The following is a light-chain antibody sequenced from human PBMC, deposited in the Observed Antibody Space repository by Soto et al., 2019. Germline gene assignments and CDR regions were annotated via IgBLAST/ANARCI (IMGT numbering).Light chain of an antibody. CDR2: DAF. Sequence: EIVLTQSPATLSLSPGERATLSCRASQSVRSYLAWYQQKPGQTPRLLIYDAFNRATGIPARFSGSGSGTDFTLIISSLEPEDFAVYYCQQRGNWPQTFAPGTKVDI. V-gene: IGKV3-11*01. CDR3: QQRGNWPQT. J-gene: IGKJ3*01. CDR1: QSVRSY.